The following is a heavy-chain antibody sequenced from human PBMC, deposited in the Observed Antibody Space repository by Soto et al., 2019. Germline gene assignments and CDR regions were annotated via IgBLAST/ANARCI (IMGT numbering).Heavy chain of an antibody. Sequence: VQQVQSGAEVEKPGTSVKLSCKASAGTISRYASNWVRQAPGQLIEWMGRVIPMFGPANYARKFQGRLTIAADVSTRTAYMELTSLRSDDTAVYYCGLQVVVALAYSYQYYAMDAWGQGTTVTVSS. D-gene: IGHD2-15*01. J-gene: IGHJ6*02. CDR2: VIPMFGPA. CDR1: AGTISRYA. V-gene: IGHV1-69*15. CDR3: GLQVVVALAYSYQYYAMDA.